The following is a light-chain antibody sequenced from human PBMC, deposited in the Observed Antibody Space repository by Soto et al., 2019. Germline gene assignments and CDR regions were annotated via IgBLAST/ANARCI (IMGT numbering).Light chain of an antibody. V-gene: IGKV3-20*01. CDR1: QSVSSSY. CDR3: QQYGSSQET. Sequence: EIVLTQSPGTLSLTPGERATLSCRASQSVSSSYLAWYQQKPGQAPRLLIYGASSRATGIPDRFRGSESGTDFTLTISRLEPEDFAVYYCQQYGSSQETFGQGTKVDI. J-gene: IGKJ1*01. CDR2: GAS.